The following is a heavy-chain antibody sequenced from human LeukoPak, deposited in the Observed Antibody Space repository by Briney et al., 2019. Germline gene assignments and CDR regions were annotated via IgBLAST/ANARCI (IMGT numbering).Heavy chain of an antibody. D-gene: IGHD3-9*01. CDR2: MNSDGSST. CDR3: ARGRYFDSEYFHH. CDR1: GFIVSSNY. V-gene: IGHV3-74*01. Sequence: GGSLRLSCAASGFIVSSNYMSWVRQAPGKGLVWVSRMNSDGSSTSYADSVKGRFTISRDNAKNTLYLQMNSLRAEDTAVYYCARGRYFDSEYFHHWGQGTLVTVSS. J-gene: IGHJ1*01.